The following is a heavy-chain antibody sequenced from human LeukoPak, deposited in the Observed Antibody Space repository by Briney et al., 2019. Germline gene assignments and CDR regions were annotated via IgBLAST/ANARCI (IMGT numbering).Heavy chain of an antibody. Sequence: GGSLRLSCAASGFTFSTYAMSWVRQAPGKGLEWVSAISVSGASTYYADSVKGRFTVSRDNSKNTVSLQMNSLRVEDTAVYYCARDLAWSAFDYWGQGTLVTVSS. J-gene: IGHJ4*02. CDR2: ISVSGAST. D-gene: IGHD1-1*01. CDR1: GFTFSTYA. V-gene: IGHV3-23*01. CDR3: ARDLAWSAFDY.